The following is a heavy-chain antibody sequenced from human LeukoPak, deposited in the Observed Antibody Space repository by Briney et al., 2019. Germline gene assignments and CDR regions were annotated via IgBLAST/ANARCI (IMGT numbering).Heavy chain of an antibody. Sequence: QPGGSLRLSCTASGIACSDHEMNWVRQAPGKGLEWISYMSASGSPIDYADSVKGRFTVSRDSAKNSLYLQMNSLRAEDTAIYYCARGGYCSGGLCYWFNAFDIWGQGTMVTVSS. CDR3: ARGGYCSGGLCYWFNAFDI. CDR2: MSASGSPI. V-gene: IGHV3-48*03. J-gene: IGHJ3*02. D-gene: IGHD2-15*01. CDR1: GIACSDHE.